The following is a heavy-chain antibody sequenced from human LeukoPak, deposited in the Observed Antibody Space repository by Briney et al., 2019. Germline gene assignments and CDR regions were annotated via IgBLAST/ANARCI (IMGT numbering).Heavy chain of an antibody. J-gene: IGHJ4*02. CDR3: ARNPPEGGYLAS. CDR2: ISSSSTTI. CDR1: GFTFSDYN. V-gene: IGHV3-48*01. Sequence: GGSLRLSCAASGFTFSDYNMNWVRQAPGKGLEWISYISSSSTTIFYGDSVKGRFIISRDNAKNSLYLQMNSVRAEDTAVYYCARNPPEGGYLASWGQGTLVTVSS. D-gene: IGHD3-22*01.